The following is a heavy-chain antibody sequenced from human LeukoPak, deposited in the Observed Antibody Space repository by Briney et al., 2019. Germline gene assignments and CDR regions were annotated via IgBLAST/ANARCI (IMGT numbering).Heavy chain of an antibody. J-gene: IGHJ4*02. CDR2: ISWDGGST. CDR3: ATAKGNWNYGFDY. Sequence: GGSLRLSCAASGFTFDDYTMHWVRQAPGKGLEWVSLISWDGGSTYYADSVKGRFTISRDNSKNSPYLQMNSLRTEDTALYYCATAKGNWNYGFDYWGQGTLVTVSS. V-gene: IGHV3-43*01. CDR1: GFTFDDYT. D-gene: IGHD1-7*01.